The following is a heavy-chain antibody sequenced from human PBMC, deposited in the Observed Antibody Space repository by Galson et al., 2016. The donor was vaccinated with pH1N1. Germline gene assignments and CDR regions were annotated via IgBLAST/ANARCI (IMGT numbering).Heavy chain of an antibody. CDR2: ISHSGST. CDR1: GYSISSGYH. V-gene: IGHV4-38-2*01. J-gene: IGHJ3*01. CDR3: ARSYSVPSVGSRAFDV. D-gene: IGHD6-13*01. Sequence: SETLSLTCAVSGYSISSGYHWGWIRQPPGKGLEWIGSISHSGSTYYNPSLKSRVTISVETSKNQFSLKLTSVTAADTAIYYCARSYSVPSVGSRAFDVWGQGTMVTVSS.